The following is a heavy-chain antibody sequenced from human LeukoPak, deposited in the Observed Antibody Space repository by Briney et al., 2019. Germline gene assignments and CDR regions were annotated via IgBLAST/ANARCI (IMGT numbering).Heavy chain of an antibody. J-gene: IGHJ6*03. D-gene: IGHD2/OR15-2a*01. Sequence: GGSLRLSCAASGFTFSSYWMSWVRQAPGKGLEWVANIKQDGSEKYYVDSVKGRFTISRDNAKNSLYLQMNSLRAEDTAVYYCASFSIRTGAYYLDVWGKGTTVAVSS. CDR3: ASFSIRTGAYYLDV. CDR2: IKQDGSEK. V-gene: IGHV3-7*01. CDR1: GFTFSSYW.